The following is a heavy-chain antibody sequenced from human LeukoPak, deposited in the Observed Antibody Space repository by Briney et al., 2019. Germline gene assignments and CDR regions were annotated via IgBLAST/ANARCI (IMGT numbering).Heavy chain of an antibody. D-gene: IGHD2-15*01. CDR1: GGSVSDYY. Sequence: SETLSLTCTISGGSVSDYYWSWIRQPPGKGLEWIGYIYYSGSTNYNPSLKSRVTISVDTSKNQFSLKLSSVTAADTAVYYCARDSPPAHCSGGSCYFDYWGQGTLVTVSS. CDR2: IYYSGST. V-gene: IGHV4-59*02. CDR3: ARDSPPAHCSGGSCYFDY. J-gene: IGHJ4*02.